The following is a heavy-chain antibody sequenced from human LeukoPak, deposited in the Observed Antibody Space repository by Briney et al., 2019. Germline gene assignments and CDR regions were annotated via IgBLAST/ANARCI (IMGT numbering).Heavy chain of an antibody. J-gene: IGHJ6*02. CDR1: GGSISSGGYY. CDR2: IYSGST. V-gene: IGHV4-31*03. Sequence: PSQTLSLTCTVSGGSISSGGYYWSWIRQHPGKGLEWIGYIYSGSTNYNPSLRSRVTISVDTSKSQFSLKLNSVTAADTAVYYCARHTYCTNGVCYMAKYYYGMDVWGQGTTVTVSS. CDR3: ARHTYCTNGVCYMAKYYYGMDV. D-gene: IGHD2-8*01.